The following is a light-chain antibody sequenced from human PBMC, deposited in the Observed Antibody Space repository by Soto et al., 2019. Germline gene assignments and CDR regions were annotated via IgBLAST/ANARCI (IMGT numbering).Light chain of an antibody. CDR3: QQYNSYRT. J-gene: IGKJ1*01. V-gene: IGKV1-5*01. Sequence: DIHMTQSPSTLSASVGYRFTITCRARQTISIWLAWYQQKPGKAPKLLIYDASILESGVPSRFSGSASGTEFTLTISSLQPDDFATYYCQQYNSYRTFGHGTKVDI. CDR2: DAS. CDR1: QTISIW.